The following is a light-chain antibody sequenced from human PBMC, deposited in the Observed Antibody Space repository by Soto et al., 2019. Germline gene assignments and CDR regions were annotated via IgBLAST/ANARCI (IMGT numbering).Light chain of an antibody. CDR2: GAS. V-gene: IGKV3-20*01. CDR1: QTIKNNY. CDR3: HQYGRSPRT. J-gene: IGKJ1*01. Sequence: DIGLTQSPGTLSLSPGEVATLSCRASQTIKNNYLAWYQQKPGQAPRLLIYGASNRATGIPDRFSGSGSGADFSLTISRLEPEDVAVYYCHQYGRSPRTFGQGTTVEIK.